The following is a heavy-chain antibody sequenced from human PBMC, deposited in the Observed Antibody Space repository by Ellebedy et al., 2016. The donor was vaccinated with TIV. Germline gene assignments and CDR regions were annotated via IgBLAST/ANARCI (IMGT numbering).Heavy chain of an antibody. J-gene: IGHJ4*02. Sequence: MPSETLSLTCAVSGGSISSGGSSWSWIRQPPGKGLEWIGYIYHSGSTYYNPSLKSRVTITVNNSKNQFSLKLSSVTAADTAVYYCARDRAYWGGDCSNYFDYWGQGTLVTVSS. CDR2: IYHSGST. CDR1: GGSISSGGSS. D-gene: IGHD2-21*02. CDR3: ARDRAYWGGDCSNYFDY. V-gene: IGHV4-30-2*01.